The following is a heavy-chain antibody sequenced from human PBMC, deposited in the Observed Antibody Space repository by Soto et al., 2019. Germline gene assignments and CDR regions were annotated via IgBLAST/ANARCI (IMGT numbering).Heavy chain of an antibody. CDR3: AKETLVWFGELSGDYYNGMDV. J-gene: IGHJ6*02. D-gene: IGHD3-10*01. V-gene: IGHV3-23*01. CDR1: GFTFSSDA. Sequence: GGSLRLSCTASGFTFSSDAMSWVRQAPGKGLEWVSSISGSGGSTYYADSVKGRFTISRDNSKNTLYLQMNSLRAEDTAVFYCAKETLVWFGELSGDYYNGMDVWGQGTTVTVSS. CDR2: ISGSGGST.